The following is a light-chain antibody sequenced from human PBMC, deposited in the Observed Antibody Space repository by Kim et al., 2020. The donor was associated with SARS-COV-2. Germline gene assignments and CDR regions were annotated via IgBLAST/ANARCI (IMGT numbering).Light chain of an antibody. J-gene: IGLJ2*01. CDR1: KLGDKY. CDR2: QDS. CDR3: QACDSSTVV. V-gene: IGLV3-1*01. Sequence: SMSPGQTASITCSGDKLGDKYACWCQQKPGQSPVLVIYQDSKRPSGIPERFSGSNSGNTATLTISGTQAMDEADYYCQACDSSTVVFGGGTQLTVL.